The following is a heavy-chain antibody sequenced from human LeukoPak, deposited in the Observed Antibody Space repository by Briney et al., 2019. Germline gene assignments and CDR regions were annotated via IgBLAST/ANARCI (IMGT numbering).Heavy chain of an antibody. J-gene: IGHJ3*02. V-gene: IGHV3-66*01. CDR1: GFTLNTYG. Sequence: GGSLRLSCAASGFTLNTYGMSLVRQAPGKGLEWVSVIYSGGSTYYADSVKGRFTISRDNSKNTLYLQMNSLRAEDTAVYYCARGIVGDLDAFDIWCQGTMVTVSS. D-gene: IGHD1-26*01. CDR3: ARGIVGDLDAFDI. CDR2: IYSGGST.